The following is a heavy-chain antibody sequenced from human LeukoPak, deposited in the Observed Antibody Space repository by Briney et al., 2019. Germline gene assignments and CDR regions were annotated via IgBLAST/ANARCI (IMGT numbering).Heavy chain of an antibody. D-gene: IGHD6-6*01. J-gene: IGHJ4*02. CDR3: SRGLGQPVDS. CDR2: LYSEGGRT. CDR1: GFIFRNDW. Sequence: LSGGSLRLSCVGSGFIFRNDWMHWVRQAPGKGLVWVSRLYSEGGRTYYADSVKGRFTISRDNAKNTLYLQMNSLTVEDTAVYYCSRGLGQPVDSWGQGTLVTVSS. V-gene: IGHV3-74*01.